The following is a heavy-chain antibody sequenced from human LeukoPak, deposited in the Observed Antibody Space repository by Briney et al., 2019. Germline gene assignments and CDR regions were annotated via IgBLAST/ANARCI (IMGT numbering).Heavy chain of an antibody. Sequence: SVKVSCKASGYTFTSYGISWVRQAPGQGLEWMGGIIPIFGTANYAQKFQGRVTITADESTSTAYMELSSLRSEDTAVYYCARVPLDYDILTGYFYYYYMDVWGKGTTVTISS. CDR3: ARVPLDYDILTGYFYYYYMDV. CDR1: GYTFTSYG. V-gene: IGHV1-69*13. J-gene: IGHJ6*03. CDR2: IIPIFGTA. D-gene: IGHD3-9*01.